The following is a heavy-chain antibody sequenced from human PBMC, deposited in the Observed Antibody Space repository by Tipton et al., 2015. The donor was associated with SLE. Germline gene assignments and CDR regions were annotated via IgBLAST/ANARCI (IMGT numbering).Heavy chain of an antibody. J-gene: IGHJ4*02. CDR1: GFTFDYW. D-gene: IGHD3-22*01. Sequence: LSLTCAASGFTFDYWMHWVRQAPGKGLVWVSRMNSDGSNIGYADSVKGRFTISRDNAKNTLYLQMNSLRAEDTAVYYCTRGGSGYSLNWGQGTLVTVSS. V-gene: IGHV3-74*01. CDR2: MNSDGSNI. CDR3: TRGGSGYSLN.